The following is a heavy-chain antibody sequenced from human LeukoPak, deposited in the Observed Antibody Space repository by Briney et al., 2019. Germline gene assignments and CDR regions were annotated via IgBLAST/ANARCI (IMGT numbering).Heavy chain of an antibody. CDR2: MDQEGSEK. J-gene: IGHJ4*02. V-gene: IGHV3-7*05. CDR3: ARAGYSRGWFAYY. CDR1: GFTFSNYW. D-gene: IGHD6-19*01. Sequence: GGSLRLSCAASGFTFSNYWMSWVRRAPGKGLEWVANMDQEGSEKYYVDSVKGRFTISRDNAKNPLYLQMNTLSAEDTAIYYCARAGYSRGWFAYYWGQGALVTVSS.